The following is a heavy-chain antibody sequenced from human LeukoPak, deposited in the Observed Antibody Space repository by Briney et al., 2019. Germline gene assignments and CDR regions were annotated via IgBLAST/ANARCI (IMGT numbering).Heavy chain of an antibody. CDR1: GFIFSKAW. CDR3: TTEFIEGASGIYYGDFGY. Sequence: GGSLRLSCAASGFIFSKAWMNWVRQAPGKGLEWVGRIKSKTDGGTTDYAAPVKGRFTISRDDSENTLYLQMNSLKTEDTAVFYCTTEFIEGASGIYYGDFGYWGQGTLVTVSS. J-gene: IGHJ4*02. CDR2: IKSKTDGGTT. D-gene: IGHD3-10*01. V-gene: IGHV3-15*01.